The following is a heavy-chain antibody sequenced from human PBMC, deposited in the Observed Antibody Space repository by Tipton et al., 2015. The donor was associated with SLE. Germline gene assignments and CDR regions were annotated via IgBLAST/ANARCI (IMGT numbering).Heavy chain of an antibody. CDR3: ARRAMWQQLVSFDY. J-gene: IGHJ4*02. CDR1: GGSISSYY. CDR2: IYHSGST. D-gene: IGHD6-13*01. V-gene: IGHV4-59*12. Sequence: TLSLTCTVSGGSISSYYWSWIRQPPGKGLEWIGSIYHSGSTYYNPSLKSRVTISVDASKNQFSLKLSSVTAADTAVYYCARRAMWQQLVSFDYWGQGTLVTVSS.